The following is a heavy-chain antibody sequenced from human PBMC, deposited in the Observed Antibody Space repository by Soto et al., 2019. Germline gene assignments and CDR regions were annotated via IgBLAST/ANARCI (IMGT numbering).Heavy chain of an antibody. D-gene: IGHD2-21*01. CDR3: ARGRGELDD. CDR2: INHSGNT. Sequence: PETLSLTCAVSGASLSDNYCNWLRQPPGRGREWSGEINHSGNTNYNPSLRSRFTISIDTSKKQLSLHLRSVSAADTALYYCARGRGELDDWGPGTPVTVSS. V-gene: IGHV4-34*01. J-gene: IGHJ4*02. CDR1: GASLSDNY.